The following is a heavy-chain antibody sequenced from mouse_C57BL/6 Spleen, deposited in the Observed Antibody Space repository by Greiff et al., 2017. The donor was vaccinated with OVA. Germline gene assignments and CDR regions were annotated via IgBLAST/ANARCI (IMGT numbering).Heavy chain of an antibody. CDR1: GYTFTSYW. D-gene: IGHD4-1*01. V-gene: IGHV1-72*01. CDR3: ARGDWDGGYFDY. Sequence: QVQLQQPGAELVKPGASVKLSCKASGYTFTSYWMHWVKQRPGRGLEWIGRIDPNSGGTKYNAKFKSKATLTVDKPSRTAYMQLSSQTSEDSAVYYCARGDWDGGYFDYWGQGTTLTVSS. J-gene: IGHJ2*01. CDR2: IDPNSGGT.